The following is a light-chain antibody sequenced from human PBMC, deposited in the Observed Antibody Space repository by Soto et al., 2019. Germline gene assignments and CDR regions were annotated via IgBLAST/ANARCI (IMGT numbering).Light chain of an antibody. CDR2: AAS. CDR3: LQDHNYPLT. V-gene: IGKV1-27*01. CDR1: QGISTY. J-gene: IGKJ1*01. Sequence: DIQMTQSPSSLSASVGDRVTITCRASQGISTYLAWYQQKPGKVPKLLIYAASTLQSGVPSRFSGTGSGTDFTLTISSLQPEDFTTYYCLQDHNYPLTFGQGTKVDIK.